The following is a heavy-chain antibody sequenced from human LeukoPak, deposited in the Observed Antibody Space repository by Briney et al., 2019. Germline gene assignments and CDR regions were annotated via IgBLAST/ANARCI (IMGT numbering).Heavy chain of an antibody. Sequence: ASVKVSCKASGYTFTGCYMHWVRQAPGQGLEWMGRINPNSGGTNYAQKFQGRVTMTRDTSISTAYMELSRLRSDDTAVYYCARESPRGITMVRGVDYWGQGTLVTVSS. CDR2: INPNSGGT. J-gene: IGHJ4*02. CDR1: GYTFTGCY. V-gene: IGHV1-2*06. CDR3: ARESPRGITMVRGVDY. D-gene: IGHD3-10*01.